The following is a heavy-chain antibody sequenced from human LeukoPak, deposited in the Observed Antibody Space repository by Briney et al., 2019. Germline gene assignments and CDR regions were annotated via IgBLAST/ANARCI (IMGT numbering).Heavy chain of an antibody. CDR1: GFIFSKYT. J-gene: IGHJ4*02. D-gene: IGHD1-14*01. CDR3: EKRWGTSDPDY. V-gene: IGHV3-64D*06. CDR2: IRSDGGSA. Sequence: GGSLRLSCSASGFIFSKYTMHWARQAPGKGLEYVSAIRSDGGSAYYADSVKGRFTISGDNSKNMLYLQMNSLTTEDTAVYYCEKRWGTSDPDYWGQGTLVTVSS.